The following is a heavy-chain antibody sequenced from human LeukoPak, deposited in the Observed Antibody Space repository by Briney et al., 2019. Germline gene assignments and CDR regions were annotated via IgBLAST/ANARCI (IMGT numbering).Heavy chain of an antibody. CDR3: AREIYSYGNWGY. Sequence: GGSLRLSCAASGFIFSSYSMNWVRQAPGKGLEWVSSISSSSSYIYYADSVKGRFTISRDNAKNSLYLQMNSLRAEDTAVYYCAREIYSYGNWGYWGQGTLVTVSS. CDR2: ISSSSSYI. CDR1: GFIFSSYS. V-gene: IGHV3-21*01. D-gene: IGHD5-18*01. J-gene: IGHJ4*02.